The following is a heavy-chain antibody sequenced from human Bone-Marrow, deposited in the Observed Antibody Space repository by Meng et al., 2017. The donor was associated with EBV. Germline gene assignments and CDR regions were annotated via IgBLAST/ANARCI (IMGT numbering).Heavy chain of an antibody. J-gene: IGHJ5*02. CDR2: VHYTGST. V-gene: IGHV4-39*01. CDR1: CDSISSLYS. Sequence: QLLARAAGPGPVNLSDTLSLTCTVSCDSISSLYSWGWIRQPPGRGLEWIGSVHYTGSTYYSPSLKSRVTVSVDTSKNQFSLRLTSVTAADTAVYYCARPFPSWQSPRLDPFGAWGQGTLVTVSS. D-gene: IGHD6-19*01. CDR3: ARPFPSWQSPRLDPFGA.